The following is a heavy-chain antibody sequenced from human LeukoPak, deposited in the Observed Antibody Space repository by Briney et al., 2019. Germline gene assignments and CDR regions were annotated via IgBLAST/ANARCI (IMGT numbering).Heavy chain of an antibody. Sequence: GSLRLSCAASGFTFSDYYMNWIRQAPGKGLEWVSYISSSSSYTNYADSVKGRFTISRDNAKNSLYLQMNSLRAEDTAVYYCARVEGIAVAENAFDIWGQGTMVTVSS. CDR2: ISSSSSYT. J-gene: IGHJ3*02. CDR3: ARVEGIAVAENAFDI. V-gene: IGHV3-11*06. CDR1: GFTFSDYY. D-gene: IGHD6-19*01.